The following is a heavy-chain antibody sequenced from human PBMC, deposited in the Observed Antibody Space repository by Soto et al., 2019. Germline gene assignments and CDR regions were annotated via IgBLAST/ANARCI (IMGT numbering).Heavy chain of an antibody. Sequence: ASVKVSCKASGYTFTGYYMHWVRQAPGQGLEWMGWINPNSGGTNYAQKFQGWVTMTRDTSISTAYMELSRLRSDDTAVYYCARDGGAVADNWFDPWGQGTLVTVSS. J-gene: IGHJ5*02. CDR3: ARDGGAVADNWFDP. V-gene: IGHV1-2*04. CDR1: GYTFTGYY. CDR2: INPNSGGT. D-gene: IGHD6-19*01.